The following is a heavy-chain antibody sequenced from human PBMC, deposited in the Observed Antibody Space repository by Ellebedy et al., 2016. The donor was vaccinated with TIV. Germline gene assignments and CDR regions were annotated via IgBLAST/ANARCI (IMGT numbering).Heavy chain of an antibody. CDR2: IVGGGA. Sequence: GESLKISCAASGFTFSNFAMSWVRQAPGKGLEWVSGIVGGGAERYADSVKGRFTISRDNSKSTLDLQMSSLRAEDTAVYYCAKDRTPGDGYWVFDFWGQGTLVTVST. CDR3: AKDRTPGDGYWVFDF. V-gene: IGHV3-23*01. J-gene: IGHJ4*02. CDR1: GFTFSNFA. D-gene: IGHD5-18*01.